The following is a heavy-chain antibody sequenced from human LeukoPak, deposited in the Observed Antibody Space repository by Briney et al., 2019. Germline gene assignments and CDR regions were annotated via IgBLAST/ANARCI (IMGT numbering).Heavy chain of an antibody. CDR1: GGTFSSYD. V-gene: IGHV1-8*03. J-gene: IGHJ4*02. Sequence: ASVKVSCKASGGTFSSYDINWVRQATGQGLEWMGWMNPNSGNTGYAQKFQGRVTITRNTSISTAYMELSSLRSEDTAVYYCCWGRYGGYFDYWGQGTLVTVSS. CDR3: CWGRYGGYFDY. CDR2: MNPNSGNT. D-gene: IGHD3-9*01.